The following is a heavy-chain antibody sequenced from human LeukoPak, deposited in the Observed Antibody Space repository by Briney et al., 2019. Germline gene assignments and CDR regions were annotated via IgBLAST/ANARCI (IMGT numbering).Heavy chain of an antibody. CDR3: AKTGDTSGYYYHYDF. CDR1: GFTFSSFA. J-gene: IGHJ4*02. CDR2: ISGSGGAP. Sequence: PGGSLRLACPASGFTFSSFAISWVRQAPGKGLEWVAAISGSGGAPYHADSVRGGFTISRDNYKNTLYLQMNSLRVEDTAVYYCAKTGDTSGYYYHYDFWGQGTLVTVSS. D-gene: IGHD3-22*01. V-gene: IGHV3-23*01.